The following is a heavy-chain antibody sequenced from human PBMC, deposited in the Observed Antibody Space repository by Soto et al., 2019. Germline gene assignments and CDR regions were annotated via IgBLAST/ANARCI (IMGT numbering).Heavy chain of an antibody. V-gene: IGHV4-59*01. CDR2: SYYSGST. D-gene: IGHD3-16*01. CDR1: GGSISSYY. CDR3: ARRYGGNFDY. J-gene: IGHJ4*02. Sequence: QVQLQESGPGLVKPSETLSLTCTVSGGSISSYYWSWIRQPPGKGLEWIGYSYYSGSTNYNPSLKSRVTISVDTAKNQFSLKLSSVSAGDTAVYYCARRYGGNFDYWGQGTLVTVSS.